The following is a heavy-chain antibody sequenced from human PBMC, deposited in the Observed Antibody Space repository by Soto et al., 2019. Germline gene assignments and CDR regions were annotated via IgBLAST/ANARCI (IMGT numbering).Heavy chain of an antibody. CDR2: IYSGTP. V-gene: IGHV4-30-4*08. J-gene: IGHJ5*02. CDR3: ARHQSHSSSYVDP. CDR1: GVSINSEDHY. D-gene: IGHD6-13*01. Sequence: PSETLSLTCTVSGVSINSEDHYWSWIRQAPGKGLEWIGYIYSGTPYYNPALKSRVTISVDTSKNQFSLKLSSVTAADTAVYYCARHQSHSSSYVDPWGQGTMVTSPQ.